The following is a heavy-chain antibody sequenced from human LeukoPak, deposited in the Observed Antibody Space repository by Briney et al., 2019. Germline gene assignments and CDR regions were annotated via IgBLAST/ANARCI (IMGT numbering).Heavy chain of an antibody. V-gene: IGHV4-59*01. CDR3: ARDGRKVVAAKRYYYYYYMDV. Sequence: SETLSLTCTVSGGSISSYYWSWIRQPPGKGLEWIGYIYYSGSTNYNPSLKSRVTISVDTSKNQFSLKLSSVTAADTAVYYCARDGRKVVAAKRYYYYYYMDVWGKGTTVTVSS. D-gene: IGHD2-15*01. CDR2: IYYSGST. CDR1: GGSISSYY. J-gene: IGHJ6*03.